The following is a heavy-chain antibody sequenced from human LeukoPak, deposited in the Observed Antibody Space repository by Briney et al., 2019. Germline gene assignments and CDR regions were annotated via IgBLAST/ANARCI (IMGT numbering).Heavy chain of an antibody. CDR2: MHYSGST. CDR3: ATYKRGIPHEY. Sequence: KPSETLSLTXTVSGVSISGSIYYWGWIRQPPGKGLEWIATMHYSGSTYYNPSLKSRVTISVDTSKNQVSLKLTSVIAADTAVYYCATYKRGIPHEYWGQGTLVTVSS. CDR1: GVSISGSIYY. V-gene: IGHV4-39*01. J-gene: IGHJ4*02. D-gene: IGHD1-1*01.